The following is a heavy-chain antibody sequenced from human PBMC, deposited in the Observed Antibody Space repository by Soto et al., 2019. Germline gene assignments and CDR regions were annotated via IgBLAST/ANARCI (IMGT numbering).Heavy chain of an antibody. CDR1: GGSISSGDYY. V-gene: IGHV4-30-4*01. CDR3: ARAGYDVVVVAATYDY. J-gene: IGHJ4*02. Sequence: QVQLQESGPGLVKPSQTLSLTCTVSGGSISSGDYYWSWIRQPPGKALEWIGYIYYSGSTYYNPSLKSRVTISVDTSKNQFSLKLSSVTAADTAVYYCARAGYDVVVVAATYDYWGQGTLVTVSS. CDR2: IYYSGST. D-gene: IGHD2-15*01.